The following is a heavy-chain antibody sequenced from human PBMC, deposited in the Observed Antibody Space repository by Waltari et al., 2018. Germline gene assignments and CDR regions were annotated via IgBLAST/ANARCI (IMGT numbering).Heavy chain of an antibody. J-gene: IGHJ4*02. CDR1: GSTFSGSS. V-gene: IGHV3-73*02. CDR2: IRSKANSYAT. CDR3: TSPGVATFDY. Sequence: EVQLVESGGGLVQPGGSLKLSCAASGSTFSGSSMHWVRQASGKGLEWVGRIRSKANSYATAYAASVKGRFTISRDDSKNTAYLQMNSLKTEDTAVYYCTSPGVATFDYWGQGTLVTVSS. D-gene: IGHD5-12*01.